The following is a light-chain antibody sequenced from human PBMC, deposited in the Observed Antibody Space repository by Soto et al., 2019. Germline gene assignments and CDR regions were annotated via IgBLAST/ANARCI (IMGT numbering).Light chain of an antibody. Sequence: EIVMTQSPATLSLSPGDRATLSCRASQSVANNLAWFQQRPGQAPRLLVYGASATATGIPARFSGSGSGTEFTLTISSLQSEDFAVYYCQQYNDWPRTFGQGTKVEIK. CDR1: QSVANN. J-gene: IGKJ1*01. V-gene: IGKV3-15*01. CDR3: QQYNDWPRT. CDR2: GAS.